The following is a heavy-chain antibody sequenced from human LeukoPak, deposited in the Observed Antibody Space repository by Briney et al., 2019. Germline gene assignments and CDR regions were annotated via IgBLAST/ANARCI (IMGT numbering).Heavy chain of an antibody. V-gene: IGHV4-59*01. J-gene: IGHJ5*02. CDR3: VKDNGRWFDP. CDR2: IYYSGST. D-gene: IGHD1-26*01. Sequence: PLETLSLTCTVSGGSMRSNYWSLIRQPPGKGLEWIGNIYYSGSTNYNPSLKSRVTISIDLSKNQFSLKLSSVTAADTAIYYCVKDNGRWFDPWGQGTLVIVSS. CDR1: GGSMRSNY.